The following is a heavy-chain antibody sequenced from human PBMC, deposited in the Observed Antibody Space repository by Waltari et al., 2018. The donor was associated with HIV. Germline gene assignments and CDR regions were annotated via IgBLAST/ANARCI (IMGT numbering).Heavy chain of an antibody. D-gene: IGHD3-16*01. J-gene: IGHJ4*02. CDR1: GASISSSSYY. V-gene: IGHV4-39*01. CDR2: IYYSGPA. Sequence: QLHLQESGPGLVKPSETLSLTCSVPGASISSSSYYWAWIRQPPGKGLEWIGAIYYSGPAYYNPSVKSRVSASLDASKNELSLKLTSVTATDTALYYCARLRFHSLYYFDSWGPGILVTVSS. CDR3: ARLRFHSLYYFDS.